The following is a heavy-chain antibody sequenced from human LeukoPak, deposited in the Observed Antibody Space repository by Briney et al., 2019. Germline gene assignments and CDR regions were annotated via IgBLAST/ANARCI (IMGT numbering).Heavy chain of an antibody. D-gene: IGHD6-19*01. CDR2: IWYDGSNK. V-gene: IGHV3-33*08. Sequence: GGSLRLSCAASGNYWMHWVRQAPGKGLEWVAVIWYDGSNKYYADSVKGRFTISRDNSKNTLYLQMNSLRAEDTAVYYCARVGGIAVAGQYGMDVWGQGTTVTVSS. J-gene: IGHJ6*02. CDR3: ARVGGIAVAGQYGMDV. CDR1: GNYW.